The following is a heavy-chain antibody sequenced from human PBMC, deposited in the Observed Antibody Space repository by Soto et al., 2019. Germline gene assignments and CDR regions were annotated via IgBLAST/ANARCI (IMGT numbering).Heavy chain of an antibody. CDR2: IWYDGSNK. CDR1: GFTFSSYG. V-gene: IGHV3-33*01. CDR3: ARERVVVAVPDAFDL. D-gene: IGHD2-15*01. J-gene: IGHJ3*01. Sequence: QVQLVESGGGVVQPGRSLRLSCAASGFTFSSYGMHWVRQAPGKGLEWVAVIWYDGSNKYYADSVKGRFTISRDNSKNTLYLQMSSLRAEDTAVYYCARERVVVAVPDAFDLWSQGTMVTVSS.